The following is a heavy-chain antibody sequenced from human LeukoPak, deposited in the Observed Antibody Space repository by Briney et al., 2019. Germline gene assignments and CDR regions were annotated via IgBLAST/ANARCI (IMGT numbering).Heavy chain of an antibody. CDR1: GFTFSIYA. CDR3: AKDPHYDFWSGYFNWFDP. D-gene: IGHD3-3*01. Sequence: GGSLRLSCAASGFTFSIYAMSWVRQAPGKGLEWVSAISGSGGSTYYADSVKGRFTISRDNSKNTLYLQMNSLRAEDTAVYYCAKDPHYDFWSGYFNWFDPWGQGTLVTVSS. J-gene: IGHJ5*02. CDR2: ISGSGGST. V-gene: IGHV3-23*01.